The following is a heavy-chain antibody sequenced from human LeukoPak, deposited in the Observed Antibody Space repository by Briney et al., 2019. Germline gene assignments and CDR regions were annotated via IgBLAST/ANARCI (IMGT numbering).Heavy chain of an antibody. Sequence: SVKVSCKASGGTFSNYAISWVRQAPGQGLEWMGGIIPFFGTANYAQRFQGRVTIIADESTNTAYMELSSLRSEDTAVYYCAEAAAGTLVPFDYWGQGTLVTVSS. CDR2: IIPFFGTA. CDR1: GGTFSNYA. V-gene: IGHV1-69*13. D-gene: IGHD6-13*01. J-gene: IGHJ4*02. CDR3: AEAAAGTLVPFDY.